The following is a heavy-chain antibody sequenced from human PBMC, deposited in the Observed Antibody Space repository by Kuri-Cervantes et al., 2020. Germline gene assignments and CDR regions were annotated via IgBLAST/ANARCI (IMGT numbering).Heavy chain of an antibody. CDR3: ASEAPGSSSYVFDY. CDR1: GFTFSSYW. V-gene: IGHV3-7*01. CDR2: IKQDGSEK. Sequence: GESLKISCAASGFTFSSYWMSWVRQAPGKGLEWVANIKQDGSEKYYVDSVKGRFTISRDNAKNSLYLQMNSLRAEDTAVYYCASEAPGSSSYVFDYWGQGTLVTVSS. J-gene: IGHJ4*01. D-gene: IGHD2-15*01.